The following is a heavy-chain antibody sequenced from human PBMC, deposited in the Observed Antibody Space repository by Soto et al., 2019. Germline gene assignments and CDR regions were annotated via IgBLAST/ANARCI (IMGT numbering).Heavy chain of an antibody. CDR2: IYYSGST. V-gene: IGHV4-59*08. CDR3: ARLYGSCFDY. CDR1: GGSISSYY. Sequence: QVQLQESGPGLVKPSETLSLTCTVSGGSISSYYWSWIRQPPGKGLEWIGYIYYSGSTHYNPSRKSRVTISVDTSKNLFSLKLSSVTAADTAVYYCARLYGSCFDYWGQGTLVTVSS. J-gene: IGHJ4*02. D-gene: IGHD3-10*01.